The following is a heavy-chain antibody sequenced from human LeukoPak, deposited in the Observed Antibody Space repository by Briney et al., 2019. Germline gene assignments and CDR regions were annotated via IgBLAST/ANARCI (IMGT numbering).Heavy chain of an antibody. CDR3: ARADSSSWVSEFGH. CDR1: GFTFSSYA. Sequence: GGSLRLSCAASGFTFSSYAMHWLRQAPGKGLEWVAVISYDGSNKYYADSVKGRFTISRDNSKNTLYLQMNSLRAEDTAVYYCARADSSSWVSEFGHWGQGTLVTVSS. V-gene: IGHV3-30*04. J-gene: IGHJ4*02. D-gene: IGHD6-13*01. CDR2: ISYDGSNK.